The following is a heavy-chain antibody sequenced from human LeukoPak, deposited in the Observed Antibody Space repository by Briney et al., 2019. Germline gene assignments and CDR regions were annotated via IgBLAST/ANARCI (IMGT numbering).Heavy chain of an antibody. D-gene: IGHD5-18*01. CDR1: GYPFTSYG. Sequence: GASVQVSCKASGYPFTSYGISWVRQAPGQGLEWMGWISAYNGNTNYAQKLQGRVTMTTDTSTSTAYMELRSLRSDDTAVYYCARVRGYSYGVHNWFDPWGQGTLVTVSS. J-gene: IGHJ5*02. V-gene: IGHV1-18*01. CDR3: ARVRGYSYGVHNWFDP. CDR2: ISAYNGNT.